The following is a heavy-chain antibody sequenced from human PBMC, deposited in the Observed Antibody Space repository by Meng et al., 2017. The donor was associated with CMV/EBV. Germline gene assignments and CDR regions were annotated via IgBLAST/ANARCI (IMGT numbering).Heavy chain of an antibody. CDR1: GYTFTNYW. CDR2: IYPGDSET. Sequence: KVSCKASGYTFTNYWIGWVRQMPGKGLEWMGIIYPGDSETRYSPSFQGQVTISADKSISTAHLQWSSLQASDTAIYYCALKLLVPVGAFDVWGQGTMVTVSS. CDR3: ALKLLVPVGAFDV. V-gene: IGHV5-51*01. D-gene: IGHD3-3*01. J-gene: IGHJ3*01.